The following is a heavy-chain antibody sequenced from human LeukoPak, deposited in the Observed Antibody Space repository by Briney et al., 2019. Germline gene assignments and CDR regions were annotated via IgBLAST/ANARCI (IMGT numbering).Heavy chain of an antibody. CDR2: ISRSGSYI. CDR1: GFDITAYT. Sequence: GGSLRLSCSGSGFDITAYTVTWVRQVPGKSLEWVSSISRSGSYIHYAPSIRGRFTISRDNAKRSVYLQMNSLRVDGTALYYCARDPDSRGTEPPFFDHRGRGTLVTVSS. CDR3: ARDPDSRGTEPPFFDH. J-gene: IGHJ4*02. D-gene: IGHD3-22*01. V-gene: IGHV3-21*01.